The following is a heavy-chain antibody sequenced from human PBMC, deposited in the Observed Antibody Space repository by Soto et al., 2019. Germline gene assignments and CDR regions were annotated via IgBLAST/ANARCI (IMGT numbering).Heavy chain of an antibody. J-gene: IGHJ4*02. V-gene: IGHV4-30-2*01. CDR1: GGSISSGGYS. Sequence: QLQLQESGSGLVKPSQTLSLTCAVSGGSISSGGYSWSWIRQPPGKGLEWIGYSYHSGSTYYNPSLRRRGTTSVDRSTNQSSLQVSPATGADTAVCYCAAGGGLPRYYWGQGTLVTVSS. CDR2: SYHSGST. D-gene: IGHD5-12*01. CDR3: AAGGGLPRYY.